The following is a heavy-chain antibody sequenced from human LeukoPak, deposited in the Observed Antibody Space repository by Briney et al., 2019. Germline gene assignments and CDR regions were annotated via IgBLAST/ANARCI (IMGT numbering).Heavy chain of an antibody. D-gene: IGHD5-18*01. CDR3: ARDLGGYSDGSYYYYMDV. V-gene: IGHV4-4*07. Sequence: SETLSLTCTVSGVSVSTYYWSWIRQPAGKGLEFIGRFFTSGTSGTTNYNPSLKSRVTMSLDTSKNQFSLKLISVTAADTAVYYCARDLGGYSDGSYYYYMDVWGKGTTVTVSS. J-gene: IGHJ6*03. CDR1: GVSVSTYY. CDR2: FFTSGTSGTT.